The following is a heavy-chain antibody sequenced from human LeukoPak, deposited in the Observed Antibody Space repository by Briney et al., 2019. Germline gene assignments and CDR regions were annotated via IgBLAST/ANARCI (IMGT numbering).Heavy chain of an antibody. V-gene: IGHV3-30*02. D-gene: IGHD3-22*01. CDR1: GLLFSNYG. CDR2: IRDDGINK. CDR3: AKARGLIGGAFDI. Sequence: GSLRLSCAASGLLFSNYGMHWVRQAPGKGLEWVAFIRDDGINKYHADSVKGRFTISRDNSKNSLYLQMNSLRTEDTALYYCAKARGLIGGAFDIWGQGTMVTVSS. J-gene: IGHJ3*02.